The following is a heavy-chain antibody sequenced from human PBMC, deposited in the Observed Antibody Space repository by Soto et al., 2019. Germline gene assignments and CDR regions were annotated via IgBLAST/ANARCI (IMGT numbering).Heavy chain of an antibody. V-gene: IGHV3-30*18. CDR2: ISDDGSKK. CDR3: AKGKSYFYYSGLDV. Sequence: QVHVVESGGGVVQPGRSLRLSCAASGFMFSTYGMHWVRQAPGKGLEWVTVISDDGSKKYYADSVKGRFTISRDNSKNTVNLQMNSLRADDTAVYYCAKGKSYFYYSGLDVW. J-gene: IGHJ6*01. CDR1: GFMFSTYG.